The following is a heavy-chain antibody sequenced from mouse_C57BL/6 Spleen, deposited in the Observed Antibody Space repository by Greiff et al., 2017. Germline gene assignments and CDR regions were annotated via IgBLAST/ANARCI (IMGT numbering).Heavy chain of an antibody. D-gene: IGHD1-1*01. V-gene: IGHV1-75*01. J-gene: IGHJ2*01. Sequence: QVQLQQSGPELVKPGASVKISCKASGYTFTDYYINWVKQRPGQGLEWIGWIFPGSGSTYYNEKFKCKATLTVDKSSSTAYMLLSSLTSEDSAVYFCARVYGSSYGYFDYWGQGTTLTVSS. CDR3: ARVYGSSYGYFDY. CDR1: GYTFTDYY. CDR2: IFPGSGST.